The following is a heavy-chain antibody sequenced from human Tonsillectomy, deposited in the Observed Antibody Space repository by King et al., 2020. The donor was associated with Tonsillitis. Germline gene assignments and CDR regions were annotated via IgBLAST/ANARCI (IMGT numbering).Heavy chain of an antibody. D-gene: IGHD5-24*01. J-gene: IGHJ3*01. CDR3: ARDRDGYNNGGGAFDV. CDR2: VYHSGPT. Sequence: QLQESGPGLVKPSGTLSLTCAVSGGSINSRDWWRWVRQPPGKGLEWIGEVYHSGPTHYHPSLKSRVTISLDNPKNHFSLNLRSGTDAETAVYYCARDRDGYNNGGGAFDVWGQGTMVSVSS. V-gene: IGHV4-4*02. CDR1: GGSINSRDW.